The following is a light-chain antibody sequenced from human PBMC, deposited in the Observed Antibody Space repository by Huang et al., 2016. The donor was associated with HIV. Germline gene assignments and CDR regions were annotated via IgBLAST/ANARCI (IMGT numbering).Light chain of an antibody. J-gene: IGKJ1*01. CDR1: QTFTKDY. CDR3: QQYSTLPWT. Sequence: EIVLTQSPDTLSVSPGERGALSCRACQTFTKDYLAWYQQKSGQAPRSLIYGSSGRATGVPVRFGGSGSGAEFILTIDRLESEDFASYYCQQYSTLPWTFGPGTKLEVK. CDR2: GSS. V-gene: IGKV3-20*01.